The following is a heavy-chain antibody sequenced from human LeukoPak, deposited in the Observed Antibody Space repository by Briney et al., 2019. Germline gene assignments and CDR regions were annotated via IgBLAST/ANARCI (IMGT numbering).Heavy chain of an antibody. CDR2: IYYSGST. D-gene: IGHD2-15*01. J-gene: IGHJ4*02. Sequence: IGXIYYSGSTYYHPSLKSRLTIAADTSKNQFSLRLSSVTAADTAVYYCARTAGYCSGGTCVDSWGRGTLITVSS. CDR3: ARTAGYCSGGTCVDS. V-gene: IGHV4-39*01.